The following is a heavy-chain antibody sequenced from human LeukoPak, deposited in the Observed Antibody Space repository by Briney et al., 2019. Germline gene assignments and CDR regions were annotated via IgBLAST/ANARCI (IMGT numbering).Heavy chain of an antibody. Sequence: GASVKVSCKPSGYTFITYAIHWVRQAPGQRLEWMGRINPNSGGTNYAQKFQGRVTMTRDTSISTVYMELSRLRSDDTAVYYRARVGYYESSGYYGYWGQGTLVTVSS. V-gene: IGHV1-2*06. D-gene: IGHD3-22*01. J-gene: IGHJ4*02. CDR3: ARVGYYESSGYYGY. CDR1: GYTFITYA. CDR2: INPNSGGT.